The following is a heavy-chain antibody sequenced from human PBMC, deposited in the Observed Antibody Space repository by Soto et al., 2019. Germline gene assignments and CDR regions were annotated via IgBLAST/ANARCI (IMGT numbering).Heavy chain of an antibody. Sequence: SETLSLTCSVSGGSVSSPNYFWVWVRRAPGKGPEWIGNIFYNGRTDYNPSLQSRVTISVDTSKNQFSLKLSSVTAADTAVYYCARARRGLYSSGYSRLGHDAFDIWGQGTMVTVSS. CDR3: ARARRGLYSSGYSRLGHDAFDI. CDR1: GGSVSSPNYF. D-gene: IGHD3-22*01. J-gene: IGHJ3*02. V-gene: IGHV4-39*07. CDR2: IFYNGRT.